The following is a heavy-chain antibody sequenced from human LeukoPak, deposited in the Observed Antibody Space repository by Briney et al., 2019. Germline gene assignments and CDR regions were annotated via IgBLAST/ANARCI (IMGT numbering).Heavy chain of an antibody. CDR2: IIPIFGTA. J-gene: IGHJ5*02. D-gene: IGHD5-12*01. V-gene: IGHV1-69*06. Sequence: SVKVSCKASGGTFSSYAISWVRQAPGQGLEWMGGIIPIFGTANFAQKFQGRVTITADKSTSTAYMELSSLRSEDTAVYYCARTRARGYSGYDYVGGWFDPWGQGTLVTVSS. CDR1: GGTFSSYA. CDR3: ARTRARGYSGYDYVGGWFDP.